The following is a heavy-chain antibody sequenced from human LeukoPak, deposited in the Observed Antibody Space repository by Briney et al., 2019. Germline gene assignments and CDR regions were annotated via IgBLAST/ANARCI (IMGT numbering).Heavy chain of an antibody. D-gene: IGHD3-9*01. V-gene: IGHV3-23*01. Sequence: GGSLRLSCAASGFTFSSYAMSWVRQAPGKGLEWVSAISGSGGSTYYADSVKGRFTISRDNSKNTLYLQMNSLRAEDTAVYYCAKGGYDILTGYYSYYYYCMDVWGQGTTVTVSS. CDR2: ISGSGGST. J-gene: IGHJ6*02. CDR1: GFTFSSYA. CDR3: AKGGYDILTGYYSYYYYCMDV.